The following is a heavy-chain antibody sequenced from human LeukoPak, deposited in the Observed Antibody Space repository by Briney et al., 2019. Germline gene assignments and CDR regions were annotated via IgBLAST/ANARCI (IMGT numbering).Heavy chain of an antibody. J-gene: IGHJ4*02. CDR2: IWYGGSNK. CDR1: GFTFSSYG. CDR3: AKPRGSRYDFWSGYDY. D-gene: IGHD3-3*01. V-gene: IGHV3-30*02. Sequence: GGSLRLSCAASGFTFSSYGMHWVRQAPGKGLEWVAVIWYGGSNKYYADSVKGRFTISRDNSKNTLYLQMNSLRAEDTAVYYCAKPRGSRYDFWSGYDYWGQGTLVTVSS.